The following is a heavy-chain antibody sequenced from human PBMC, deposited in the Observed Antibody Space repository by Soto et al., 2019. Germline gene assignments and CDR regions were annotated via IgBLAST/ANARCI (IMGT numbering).Heavy chain of an antibody. Sequence: GGSLRLSCAASGFSFNSYGMHWVRQAPGKGLEWVAVIWYDGNKKYYGDSVRGRFTISRDNSKNTLYLEMNSLRAEDTAVYYCVVDTSGLLDYWGQGTLVTVSS. V-gene: IGHV3-33*03. CDR3: VVDTSGLLDY. J-gene: IGHJ4*02. CDR1: GFSFNSYG. CDR2: IWYDGNKK. D-gene: IGHD3-22*01.